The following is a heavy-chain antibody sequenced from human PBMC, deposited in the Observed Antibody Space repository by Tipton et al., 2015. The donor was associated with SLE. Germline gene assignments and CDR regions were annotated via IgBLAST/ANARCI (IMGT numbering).Heavy chain of an antibody. CDR2: LYYTGNS. Sequence: TLSLTCSVSGGSVSNYTYYWGWIRQPPGKGLEWIASLYYTGNSYYNPSLKSRLIISLDTSKNQFSLKLRSVTAADTAVYFCARRVTYCSGATCYPDAFDSWGQGTMVTVSS. V-gene: IGHV4-39*07. CDR3: ARRVTYCSGATCYPDAFDS. D-gene: IGHD2-15*01. J-gene: IGHJ3*01. CDR1: GGSVSNYTYY.